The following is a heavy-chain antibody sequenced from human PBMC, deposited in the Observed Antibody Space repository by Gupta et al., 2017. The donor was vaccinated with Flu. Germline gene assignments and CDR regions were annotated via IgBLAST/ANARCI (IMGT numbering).Heavy chain of an antibody. V-gene: IGHV4-39*01. Sequence: GRFRPPPRQGLEWCGLVSYTASRYHNTPRQGRVTTAVDTSKTQFSLRLSPVTAADTAVDYCGRQVGRGDGYKGRIDSWGKGTLVTVSS. D-gene: IGHD5-12*01. J-gene: IGHJ4*02. CDR2: VSYTASR. CDR3: GRQVGRGDGYKGRIDS.